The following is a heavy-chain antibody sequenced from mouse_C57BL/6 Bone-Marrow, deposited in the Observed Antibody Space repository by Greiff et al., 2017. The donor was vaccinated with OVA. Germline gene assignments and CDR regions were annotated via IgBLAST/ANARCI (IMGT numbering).Heavy chain of an antibody. V-gene: IGHV1-81*01. CDR2: IYPRSGNT. D-gene: IGHD1-1*01. J-gene: IGHJ4*01. CDR3: ALSYASSYDAMDY. CDR1: GYTFTSYG. Sequence: VQLQQSGAELARPGASVKLSCKASGYTFTSYGISWVKPRTGQGLEWIGEIYPRSGNTYYNEKLKGKATLTADKSSSTAYMELLSLKSEDSAVYFCALSYASSYDAMDYWGQGTSVTVST.